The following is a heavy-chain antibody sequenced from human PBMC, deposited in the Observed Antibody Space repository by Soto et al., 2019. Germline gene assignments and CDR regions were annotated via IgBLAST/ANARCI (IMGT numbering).Heavy chain of an antibody. Sequence: QVQLVESGGGVVQPGRSLRLSCTASGFSFSSYGMHWVRQAPGKGLEWVAITWADESRKYYADSVKGRFTISRDNSKNTVFLQMDSLRAEDTARYYCARGRPGPVPTIPLLDNWGQGTLVTVSS. V-gene: IGHV3-33*01. CDR1: GFSFSSYG. J-gene: IGHJ4*02. D-gene: IGHD2-2*01. CDR2: TWADESRK. CDR3: ARGRPGPVPTIPLLDN.